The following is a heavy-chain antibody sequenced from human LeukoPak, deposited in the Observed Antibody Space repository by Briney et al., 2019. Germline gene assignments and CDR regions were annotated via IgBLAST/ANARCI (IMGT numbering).Heavy chain of an antibody. CDR3: AREVDGSLYGDPAFDY. Sequence: ASVKVSCKASGYTFTGYYMHWVRQAPGQGLEWMGWINPNSGGTNYAQKFQGRVTMTRDTSISTAYMELSRLRSDDTAVYYCAREVDGSLYGDPAFDYWGQGTLVTVSS. V-gene: IGHV1-2*02. CDR2: INPNSGGT. J-gene: IGHJ4*02. D-gene: IGHD4-17*01. CDR1: GYTFTGYY.